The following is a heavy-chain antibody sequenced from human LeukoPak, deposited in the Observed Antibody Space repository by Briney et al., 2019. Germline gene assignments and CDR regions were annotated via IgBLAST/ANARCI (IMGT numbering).Heavy chain of an antibody. CDR1: GFTSSNYG. J-gene: IGHJ5*01. CDR3: AKRVAGSEGWFDS. D-gene: IGHD6-19*01. Sequence: PGGSLRLSCTASGFTSSNYGMSWVRQAPGKGLEWVSAITSSGRSTDYTDSVKGRFTISRDNSKNTLYLQMNSLRAEDTAVYYCAKRVAGSEGWFDSWGQGTLVTVSS. CDR2: ITSSGRST. V-gene: IGHV3-23*01.